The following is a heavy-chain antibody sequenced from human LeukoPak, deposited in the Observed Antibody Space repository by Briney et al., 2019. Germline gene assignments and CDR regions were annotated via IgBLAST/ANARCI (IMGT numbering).Heavy chain of an antibody. CDR2: INSDGSST. Sequence: GGSLRLTCAASGFTFSSYWMHWVRQAPGKGLVWVSRINSDGSSTSYADSVKGRFTISRDNAKNSLYLQMNSLRAEDTAVYYCARDGFSRDVYNLSPNFLDYWGQGTLVTVSS. CDR1: GFTFSSYW. D-gene: IGHD5-24*01. J-gene: IGHJ4*02. CDR3: ARDGFSRDVYNLSPNFLDY. V-gene: IGHV3-74*01.